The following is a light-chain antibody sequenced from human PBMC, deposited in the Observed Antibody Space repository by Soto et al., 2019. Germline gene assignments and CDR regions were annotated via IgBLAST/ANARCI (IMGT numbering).Light chain of an antibody. CDR2: GAS. CDR1: HTVISD. Sequence: IVLTQSTATLSVSPSERSTLSCRAIHTVISDLASYEQKPGQAPRLLLYGASTRATVMPARFSGGGYGTEFTVTIGSLQSEDVAVYLCNLRHDWPRGTFGQGNKVDIK. V-gene: IGKV3-15*01. J-gene: IGKJ1*01. CDR3: NLRHDWPRGT.